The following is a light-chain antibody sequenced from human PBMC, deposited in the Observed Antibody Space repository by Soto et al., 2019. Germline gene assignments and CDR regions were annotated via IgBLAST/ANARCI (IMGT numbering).Light chain of an antibody. CDR3: QQYYSYSYT. CDR2: DAS. Sequence: DIQMTQSPSTLSASVGDRVTITCRASQIIGSSLAWYQQTPGRAPKLLIYDASTLHTGFPSRFSGSESGTEFALTISSLQPDDSTTYYCQQYYSYSYTFGQGTKVDLK. V-gene: IGKV1-5*01. J-gene: IGKJ2*01. CDR1: QIIGSS.